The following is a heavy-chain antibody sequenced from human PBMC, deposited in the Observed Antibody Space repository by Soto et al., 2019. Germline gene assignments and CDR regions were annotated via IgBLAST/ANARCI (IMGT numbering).Heavy chain of an antibody. J-gene: IGHJ4*02. V-gene: IGHV3-23*01. CDR2: ISAGGST. Sequence: EVQLLDSGGGLVQPGGSLRLSCTASGFTFSDYAMSWVRQPPGKGLEWVSVISAGGSTYYADSVKGRFTVSRANSKNTLYLQMNSLRAEDTAVYYCANVPIWCSSTSCYTEGFDYWGQGPLVTVSS. D-gene: IGHD2-2*02. CDR3: ANVPIWCSSTSCYTEGFDY. CDR1: GFTFSDYA.